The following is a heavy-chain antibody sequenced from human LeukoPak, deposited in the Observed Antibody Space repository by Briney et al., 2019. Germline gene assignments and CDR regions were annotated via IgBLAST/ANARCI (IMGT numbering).Heavy chain of an antibody. Sequence: GGSLRLSFAASGFTFSSYGMHWVRPAPGKGLEWVAVIWYDGSNKYYADSVKGRFTISRDNSKNTLYLQMNSLRAEDTAVYYCARDGPTIGLFDYWGQGTLVTVSS. CDR3: ARDGPTIGLFDY. D-gene: IGHD1-14*01. V-gene: IGHV3-33*01. CDR2: IWYDGSNK. J-gene: IGHJ4*02. CDR1: GFTFSSYG.